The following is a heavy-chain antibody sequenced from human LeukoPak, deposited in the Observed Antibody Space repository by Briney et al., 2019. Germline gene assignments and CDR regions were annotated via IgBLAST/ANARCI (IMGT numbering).Heavy chain of an antibody. CDR3: ARDVLPGIAAASNAFDI. CDR2: IYSGGRT. CDR1: GFTVSSNY. Sequence: PGGSLRLSCAASGFTVSSNYMTWVRQAPGKGLEWVSVIYSGGRTYYADSVKGRFIISRDNSKNTLYLQMNSLRAEDTAVYYCARDVLPGIAAASNAFDIWGQGTMVTVSS. V-gene: IGHV3-53*01. D-gene: IGHD6-13*01. J-gene: IGHJ3*02.